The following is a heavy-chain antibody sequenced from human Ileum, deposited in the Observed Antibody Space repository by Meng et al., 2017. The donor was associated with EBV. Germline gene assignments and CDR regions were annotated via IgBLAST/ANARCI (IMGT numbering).Heavy chain of an antibody. D-gene: IGHD3/OR15-3a*01. Sequence: QISFNESGPTLVKPTQTLRVTCIFSGFSLNTSGVGVGWIRQPPGKALEWLALVYWDDDKRYSPSLERRLTITKDISKNQVVLTMTNMDPLDTATYYCAHEEDWRIDYWGQGTLVTVSS. V-gene: IGHV2-5*02. J-gene: IGHJ4*02. CDR1: GFSLNTSGVG. CDR2: VYWDDDK. CDR3: AHEEDWRIDY.